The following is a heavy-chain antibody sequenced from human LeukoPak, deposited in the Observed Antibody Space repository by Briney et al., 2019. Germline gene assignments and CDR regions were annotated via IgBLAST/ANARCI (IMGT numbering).Heavy chain of an antibody. D-gene: IGHD5-12*01. V-gene: IGHV3-11*01. CDR3: AKDILDSGYDASFDY. CDR1: GFTFSDYY. J-gene: IGHJ4*02. Sequence: PGGSLRLSCAVSGFTFSDYYMYWIRQAPGKGLEWVSYISSSGSTINYADSVKGRFTISRDNARNSLYLQMNSLRAEDTAVYYCAKDILDSGYDASFDYWGQGTLVTVSS. CDR2: ISSSGSTI.